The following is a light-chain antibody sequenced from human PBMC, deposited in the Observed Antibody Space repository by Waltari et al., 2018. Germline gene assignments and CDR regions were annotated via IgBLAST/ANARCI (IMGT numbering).Light chain of an antibody. CDR1: QDITKN. CDR3: LQYDNLPYV. J-gene: IGKJ2*01. Sequence: DIQMTQFPSSLSASVGDTVTITCQASQDITKNLNWFQQESKKAPRLLIFGASNLETGVSPRFSGTGSGTNFVFTITSLQPEDVATYYCLQYDNLPYVFGQGTKVEIK. CDR2: GAS. V-gene: IGKV1-33*01.